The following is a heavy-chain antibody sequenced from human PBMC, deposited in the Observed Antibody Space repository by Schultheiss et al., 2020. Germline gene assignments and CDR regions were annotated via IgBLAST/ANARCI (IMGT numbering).Heavy chain of an antibody. CDR3: AKDWSVGATRGGYFDY. V-gene: IGHV3-7*04. CDR1: GFTFSSYW. D-gene: IGHD1-26*01. Sequence: GGSLRLSCAASGFTFSSYWMSWVRQAPGKGLEWVANIKQDGSEKYYVDSVKGRFTISRDISKNTLYLQMNSLRAEDTAVYYCAKDWSVGATRGGYFDYWGQGTLVTVSS. J-gene: IGHJ4*02. CDR2: IKQDGSEK.